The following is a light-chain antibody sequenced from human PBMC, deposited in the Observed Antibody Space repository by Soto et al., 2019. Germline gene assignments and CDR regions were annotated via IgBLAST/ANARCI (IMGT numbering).Light chain of an antibody. Sequence: QSVLAQPPSVSGAPGQRVTISCTGSSSNIGAGYDVHWYQHLPGTAPKLLIYGDINRPSGVPDRFSGSKSGTSASLAITGLRAEDEADYYCQSYDSSLSGSEVFGGGTKLT. J-gene: IGLJ2*01. V-gene: IGLV1-40*01. CDR2: GDI. CDR3: QSYDSSLSGSEV. CDR1: SSNIGAGYD.